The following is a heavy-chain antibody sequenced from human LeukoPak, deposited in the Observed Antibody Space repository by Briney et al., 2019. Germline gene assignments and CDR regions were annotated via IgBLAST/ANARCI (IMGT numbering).Heavy chain of an antibody. J-gene: IGHJ4*02. Sequence: GGSLRLSCAASGFAFSAYWMYWVRQAPGKGLEWVSRIKYDGTFVSYADSVKGRFIVSRDNAKNTLYLQMNSLRVEDTAIYYCAKDYSSVPDYWGRGTLVTVAS. CDR1: GFAFSAYW. CDR3: AKDYSSVPDY. D-gene: IGHD2-15*01. V-gene: IGHV3-74*01. CDR2: IKYDGTFV.